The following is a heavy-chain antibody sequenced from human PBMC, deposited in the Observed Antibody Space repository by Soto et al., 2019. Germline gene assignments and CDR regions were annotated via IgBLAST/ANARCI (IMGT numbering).Heavy chain of an antibody. D-gene: IGHD3-9*01. CDR2: ISGSGGSA. CDR1: GFTFSSYA. J-gene: IGHJ4*02. CDR3: AKASDYDDILTGLH. V-gene: IGHV3-23*01. Sequence: EVQLLESGGGLVQPGGSLRISCAASGFTFSSYAMSWVRQAPGKGLECLSTISGSGGSAYYADSVKGRFTITRDNSKNTLHQQMNSLRAEDTAVYYCAKASDYDDILTGLHWGQGTLVTVSA.